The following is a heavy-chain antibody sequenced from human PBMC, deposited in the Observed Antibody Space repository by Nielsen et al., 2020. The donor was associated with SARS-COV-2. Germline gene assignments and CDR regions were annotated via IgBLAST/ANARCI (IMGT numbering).Heavy chain of an antibody. CDR1: GFTFSDYY. J-gene: IGHJ4*02. Sequence: GESLKISCAASGFTFSDYYMSWIRQAPGKGLEWVSYISSSSYTNYADSVKGRFTISRDNAKNSLYLQMNSLRAEDTAVYYCASFHYYGSGSYGLDYWGQGTLVTVSS. CDR2: ISSSSYT. D-gene: IGHD3-10*01. V-gene: IGHV3-11*03. CDR3: ASFHYYGSGSYGLDY.